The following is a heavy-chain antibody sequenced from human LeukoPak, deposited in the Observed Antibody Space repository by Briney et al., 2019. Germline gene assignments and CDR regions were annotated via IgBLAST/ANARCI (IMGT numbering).Heavy chain of an antibody. CDR1: GFTFSIYW. CDR3: ARVPRYDYVWGSYRHIDY. V-gene: IGHV3-7*01. Sequence: GGSLRLSCAASGFTFSIYWMSWVRQAPGKGLEWVANIKQDGSGKYYVDSVKGRFTISRDNAKNSLYLQMNSLRAEDTAVYYCARVPRYDYVWGSYRHIDYWGQGTLVTVSS. CDR2: IKQDGSGK. J-gene: IGHJ4*02. D-gene: IGHD3-16*02.